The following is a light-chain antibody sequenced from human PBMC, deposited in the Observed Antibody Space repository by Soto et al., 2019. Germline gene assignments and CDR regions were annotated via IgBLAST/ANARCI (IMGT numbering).Light chain of an antibody. Sequence: MVMKHTPTPPFVSRGERATPSCGASQSFSIDLAWYQQTPGQAPRLLIYGASTRATGVPPTFSGSASGTEFTLTISSLQSEDFTVYYCQQYNKWPLTFGQGTKVEI. CDR3: QQYNKWPLT. J-gene: IGKJ1*01. CDR2: GAS. V-gene: IGKV3-15*01. CDR1: QSFSID.